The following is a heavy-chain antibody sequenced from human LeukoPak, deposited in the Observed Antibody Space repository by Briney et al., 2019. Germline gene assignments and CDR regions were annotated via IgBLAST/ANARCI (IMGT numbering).Heavy chain of an antibody. J-gene: IGHJ4*02. CDR2: ISYDGSNK. Sequence: GRSLRLSCAASGLTFSSYGMHWVRQAPGKGLEWVAVISYDGSNKYYADSVKGRFTISRDNSKNTLYLQMNSLRAEDTAVYYCAKANLLWFGELFRFDYWGQGTLVTVSS. V-gene: IGHV3-30*18. CDR1: GLTFSSYG. CDR3: AKANLLWFGELFRFDY. D-gene: IGHD3-10*01.